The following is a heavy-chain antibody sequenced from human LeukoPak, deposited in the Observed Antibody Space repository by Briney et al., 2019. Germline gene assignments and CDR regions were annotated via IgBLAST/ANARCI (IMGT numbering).Heavy chain of an antibody. Sequence: ASVKVSCKASGYTFNDYAMNWVRQAPGQGLEWMGWINTHTRGPTHAQAFTGRFVFSVDTSVSTAYLHISSLRADDTAVYYCVRGGRFFGVCPEIDYWGQGTLVTVSS. J-gene: IGHJ4*02. CDR2: INTHTRGP. CDR1: GYTFNDYA. D-gene: IGHD1-26*01. V-gene: IGHV7-4-1*02. CDR3: VRGGRFFGVCPEIDY.